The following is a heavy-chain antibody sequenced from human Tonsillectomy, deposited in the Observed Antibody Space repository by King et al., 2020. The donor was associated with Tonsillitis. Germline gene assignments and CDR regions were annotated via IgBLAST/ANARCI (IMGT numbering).Heavy chain of an antibody. CDR2: IYPGDSDT. V-gene: IGHV5-51*01. Sequence: DGQLVQSGAEGKKPGESLKISCKGSGYTFTNYWIGWVRQMPGKGLEWMGIIYPGDSDTRYSPSFRGQVIISADKSVSTAYLQWSSLKASDTAMYYCARSIRQLFVPHIDNWGQGILVTVSS. D-gene: IGHD2-2*01. CDR1: GYTFTNYW. J-gene: IGHJ4*02. CDR3: ARSIRQLFVPHIDN.